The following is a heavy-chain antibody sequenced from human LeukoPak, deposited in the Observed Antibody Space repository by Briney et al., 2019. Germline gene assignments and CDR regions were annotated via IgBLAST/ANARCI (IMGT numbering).Heavy chain of an antibody. J-gene: IGHJ3*02. CDR3: ARDLVEDSSGYPNPQDAFDI. V-gene: IGHV3-48*01. D-gene: IGHD3-22*01. CDR2: TI. Sequence: TIYYADSVKGPFTISRDNAKNSLYLQMNSLRAEDTAVYYCARDLVEDSSGYPNPQDAFDIWGQGTMVTVSS.